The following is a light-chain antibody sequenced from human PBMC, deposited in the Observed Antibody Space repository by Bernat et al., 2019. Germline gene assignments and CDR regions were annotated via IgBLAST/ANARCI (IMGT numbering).Light chain of an antibody. CDR3: QQRAVWPPLT. CDR1: QSVSGF. J-gene: IGKJ4*01. V-gene: IGKV3-11*01. CDR2: DAS. Sequence: EVVLTQSPATLSLSPGESATLSCRASQSVSGFLARYQQKPGQAPRLLIYDASNRATGIPARFSGSGSGTDFTLTISSLEPEDFAVYYCQQRAVWPPLTFGGETKLEIK.